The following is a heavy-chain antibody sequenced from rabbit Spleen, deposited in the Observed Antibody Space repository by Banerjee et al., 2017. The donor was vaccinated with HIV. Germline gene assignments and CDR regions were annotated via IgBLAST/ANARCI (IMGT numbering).Heavy chain of an antibody. V-gene: IGHV1S40*01. CDR1: GFSFSGSYF. Sequence: QSLEESGGDLVKPGASLTLTCTASGFSFSGSYFMCWVRQAPGKGLEWIACIYAGSSAGSSGSTYYASWAKGRSTISKTSSTVTLQMTSLTAADTATYFCARGVVTSGWNNDLWGQGTLVTVS. D-gene: IGHD1-1*01. CDR3: ARGVVTSGWNNDL. J-gene: IGHJ4*01. CDR2: IYAGSSAGSSGST.